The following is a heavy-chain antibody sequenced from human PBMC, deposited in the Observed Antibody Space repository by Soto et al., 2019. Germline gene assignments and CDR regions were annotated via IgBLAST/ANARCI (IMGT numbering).Heavy chain of an antibody. D-gene: IGHD3-22*01. Sequence: ASVKVSCKASGYTFTSYAMHWVRQAPGQRLEWMGWINAGNGNTKYSQKFQGRVTITRDTSASTAYMELSSLRSEDTAVYYCARVLGYYYDSSGYYYPGVFDYWGQGTLVTVSS. CDR3: ARVLGYYYDSSGYYYPGVFDY. CDR2: INAGNGNT. V-gene: IGHV1-3*01. CDR1: GYTFTSYA. J-gene: IGHJ4*02.